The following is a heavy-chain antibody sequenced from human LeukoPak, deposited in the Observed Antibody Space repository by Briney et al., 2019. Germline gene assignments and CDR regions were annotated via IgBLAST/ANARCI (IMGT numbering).Heavy chain of an antibody. J-gene: IGHJ4*02. Sequence: SETLSLTCAVSGYSISSGYYWGWIRQPPGKGLEWIGSIYHSGSTYYNPSLKSRVTISVDTSKNQFSLKLSSVTAADTAVYYCARHIHVTYYFGYWGQGTLVTVSS. CDR2: IYHSGST. CDR3: ARHIHVTYYFGY. V-gene: IGHV4-38-2*01. D-gene: IGHD2-21*01. CDR1: GYSISSGYY.